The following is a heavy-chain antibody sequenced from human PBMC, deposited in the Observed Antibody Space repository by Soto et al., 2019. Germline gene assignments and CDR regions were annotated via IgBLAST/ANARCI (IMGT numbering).Heavy chain of an antibody. D-gene: IGHD6-6*01. CDR3: AKARRIAARGDFDY. V-gene: IGHV3-23*01. Sequence: EVQLLESGGGLVQPGGSLRLSCAASGFTFSSYAMSWVRQATGKGLAWVSAFSGSGGSTYYADSVKGRFTISRDNSKNTLYLQMNSLRAEDTAVYYCAKARRIAARGDFDYWGQGTLVTVSS. CDR2: FSGSGGST. J-gene: IGHJ4*02. CDR1: GFTFSSYA.